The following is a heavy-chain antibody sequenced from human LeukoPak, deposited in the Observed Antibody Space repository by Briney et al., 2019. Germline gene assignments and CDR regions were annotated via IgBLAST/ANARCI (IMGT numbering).Heavy chain of an antibody. Sequence: PSETLSLTCTVSGGSISSSSYYWGWIRQPPGKGLEWIGSIYHTGSTYYNPSLKSRVTISVDTSKNQFSLKLSSVTAADTAVYYCAREQAVVNTNYYYMDVWGKGTTVTVSS. J-gene: IGHJ6*03. V-gene: IGHV4-39*07. CDR1: GGSISSSSYY. CDR3: AREQAVVNTNYYYMDV. D-gene: IGHD3-22*01. CDR2: IYHTGST.